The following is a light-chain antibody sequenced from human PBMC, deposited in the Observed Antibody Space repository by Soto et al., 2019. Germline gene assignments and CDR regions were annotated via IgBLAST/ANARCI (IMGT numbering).Light chain of an antibody. CDR3: QQYNSQGFT. CDR1: QSISSW. V-gene: IGKV1-5*01. J-gene: IGKJ3*01. CDR2: DAS. Sequence: DIQMTQSPSTLSASVGDRVTITWRASQSISSWLAWYQQKPGKAPKLLIYDASSLESGVPSRFSGSGSGTEFTLTISSLQPDDFATYYCQQYNSQGFTFGPGTKVDIK.